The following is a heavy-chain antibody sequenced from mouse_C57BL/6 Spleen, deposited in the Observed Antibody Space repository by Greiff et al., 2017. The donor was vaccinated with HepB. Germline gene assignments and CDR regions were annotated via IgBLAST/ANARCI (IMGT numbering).Heavy chain of an antibody. CDR2: IYPRSGNT. CDR3: ARLEATVVANFDV. V-gene: IGHV1-81*01. CDR1: GYTFTSYG. Sequence: QVQLKESGAELARPGASVKLSCKASGYTFTSYGISWVKQRTGQGLEWIGEIYPRSGNTYYNEKFKGKATLTADKSSSTAYMELRSLTSEDSAVYFCARLEATVVANFDVWGTGTTVTVSS. J-gene: IGHJ1*03. D-gene: IGHD1-1*01.